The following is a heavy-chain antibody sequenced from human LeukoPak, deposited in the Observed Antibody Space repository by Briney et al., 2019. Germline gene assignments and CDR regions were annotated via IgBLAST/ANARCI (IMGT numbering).Heavy chain of an antibody. V-gene: IGHV1-69*13. J-gene: IGHJ4*02. CDR2: IIPIFGTA. Sequence: SVKVSCKASGGTFSSYAISWVRQAPGQGLEWMGGIIPIFGTANYAQKFQGRVTITADESTSTAYMELSSLRSEDTAVYYCASGPPDGDDSSGYRDYFDYWGQGTLVTVSS. CDR1: GGTFSSYA. D-gene: IGHD3-22*01. CDR3: ASGPPDGDDSSGYRDYFDY.